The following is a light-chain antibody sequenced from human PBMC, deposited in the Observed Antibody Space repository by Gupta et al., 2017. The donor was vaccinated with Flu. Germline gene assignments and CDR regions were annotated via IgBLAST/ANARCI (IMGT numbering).Light chain of an antibody. CDR1: QNINTY. CDR3: QQTHSTPYT. J-gene: IGKJ2*01. CDR2: GAT. Sequence: DIQMTQSPSSLSASVGDRITITCRASQNINTYVNWYQQRPGNSPKLLIYGATRVQSGVPSRFSGSGSGTKFILTISSLQAGEFATYYCQQTHSTPYTFGQWTKVDI. V-gene: IGKV1-39*01.